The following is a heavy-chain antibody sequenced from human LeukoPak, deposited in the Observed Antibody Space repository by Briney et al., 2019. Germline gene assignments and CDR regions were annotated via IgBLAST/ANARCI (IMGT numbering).Heavy chain of an antibody. CDR2: ISYDGSNK. V-gene: IGHV3-30*03. CDR1: GFTFSSYG. CDR3: ADNFDY. Sequence: PGGSLRLSCAVSGFTFSSYGMHWVRQAPGKGLEWVAVISYDGSNKYYADSVKGRFTISRDNSKNTLYLQMNSLRAEDTAVYYCADNFDYWGQGTLVTVSS. J-gene: IGHJ4*02.